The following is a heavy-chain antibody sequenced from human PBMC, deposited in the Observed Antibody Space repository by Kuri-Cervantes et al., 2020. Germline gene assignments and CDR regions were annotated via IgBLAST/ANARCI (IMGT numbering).Heavy chain of an antibody. CDR2: INSYGSST. D-gene: IGHD6-19*01. Sequence: ETLSLTCAGSGFAFSGYWMHWVRQASGKGLVWVSRINSYGSSTTYADSVKGRFTISRDNAKNTLYLQMDSLRADDTAVYYCAREQVAGNPKDAFDIWGQGTTVTVSS. CDR3: AREQVAGNPKDAFDI. J-gene: IGHJ3*02. V-gene: IGHV3-74*01. CDR1: GFAFSGYW.